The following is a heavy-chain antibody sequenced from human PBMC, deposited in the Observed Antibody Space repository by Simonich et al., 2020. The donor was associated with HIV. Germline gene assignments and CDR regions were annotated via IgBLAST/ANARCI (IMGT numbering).Heavy chain of an antibody. J-gene: IGHJ4*02. V-gene: IGHV3-21*01. CDR3: ARDGRKGSSTSCSDY. CDR1: GFTFSSYS. Sequence: EVQLVESGGGLVKPGGSLRLSCAASGFTFSSYSMNWVRQAPGKGLEWVSSISSSSSYIYYAASVKGRFTISRDNAKNSLYLQMNSLRAEDTAVYYCARDGRKGSSTSCSDYWGQGTLVTVSS. D-gene: IGHD2-2*01. CDR2: ISSSSSYI.